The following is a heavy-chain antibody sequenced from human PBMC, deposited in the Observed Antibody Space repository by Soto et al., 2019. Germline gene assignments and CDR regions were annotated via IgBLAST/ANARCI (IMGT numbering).Heavy chain of an antibody. CDR3: ARDRGSNDAFDI. J-gene: IGHJ3*02. CDR2: ISSSSSYI. Sequence: AGGSLRLSCAASGFTFSSYSMNWVRQAPGKGLEWVSSISSSSSYIYYADSVKGRFTISRDNAKNSLYLQMNSLRAEDTAVYYCARDRGSNDAFDIWGQGTMVTVSS. CDR1: GFTFSSYS. V-gene: IGHV3-21*01.